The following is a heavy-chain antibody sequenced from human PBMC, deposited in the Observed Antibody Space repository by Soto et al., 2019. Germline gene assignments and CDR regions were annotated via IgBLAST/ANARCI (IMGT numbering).Heavy chain of an antibody. V-gene: IGHV3-48*03. J-gene: IGHJ6*02. Sequence: EVQLVESGGGLVQPGGSLRLSCAASGFTFSSYEMNWVRQAPGKGLEWVSYISSSGSTIYYADSVKGRFTISRDNAKNSLYLQMNSLRAEDTAVYYCARELWLTDSYYGMDVWGQGTTVTVSS. D-gene: IGHD5-18*01. CDR3: ARELWLTDSYYGMDV. CDR2: ISSSGSTI. CDR1: GFTFSSYE.